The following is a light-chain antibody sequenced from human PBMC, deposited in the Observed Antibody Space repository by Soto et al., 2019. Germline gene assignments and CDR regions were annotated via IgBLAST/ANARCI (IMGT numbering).Light chain of an antibody. V-gene: IGKV3-15*01. CDR2: GAS. CDR3: QQYDDRPPWT. J-gene: IGKJ1*01. CDR1: QSVSNN. Sequence: EIVLTQSPATLSMSPGERATLSCRASQSVSNNLAWYQQRPGQAPSLLIYGASTRADGVAARFSGSGSGTDFTLTIISLQSEDFAVYYCQQYDDRPPWTFGQGTRVEI.